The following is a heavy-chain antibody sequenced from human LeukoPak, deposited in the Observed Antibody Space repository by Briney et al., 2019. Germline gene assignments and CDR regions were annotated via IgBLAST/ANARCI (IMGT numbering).Heavy chain of an antibody. V-gene: IGHV3-66*01. CDR3: ARGYSGYDSQTPFDS. J-gene: IGHJ4*02. Sequence: GGSLRLSCAASGLSLSDAWMSGVRQAPGKGLEGVSGIYSGGSTYYADSVKGRFTIPRDNSKNTLYLQMNSRRAEDTAVYYCARGYSGYDSQTPFDSWGQGTLVTVSS. CDR2: IYSGGST. CDR1: GLSLSDAW. D-gene: IGHD5-12*01.